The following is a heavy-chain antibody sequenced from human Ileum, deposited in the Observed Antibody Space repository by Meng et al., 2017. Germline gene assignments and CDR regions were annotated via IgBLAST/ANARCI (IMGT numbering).Heavy chain of an antibody. Sequence: QVQRQEWGPGLFKPSQTLSLTVPVSGDSISSGGYYWTWIRQHPGKGLEWIGYIYSSGGTYYTPSLKSLVTISLDTSKNQFSLRLSSVTAADTAVYYCARIGFCSGRSCYGFFDYWGQGTLVTVSS. CDR1: GDSISSGGYY. V-gene: IGHV4-31*01. CDR2: IYSSGGT. CDR3: ARIGFCSGRSCYGFFDY. D-gene: IGHD2-15*01. J-gene: IGHJ4*02.